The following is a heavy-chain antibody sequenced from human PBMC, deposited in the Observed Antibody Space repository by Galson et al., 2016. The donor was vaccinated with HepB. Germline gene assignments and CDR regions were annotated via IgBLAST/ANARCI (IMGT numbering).Heavy chain of an antibody. J-gene: IGHJ3*02. D-gene: IGHD6-13*01. CDR2: VSGSGDNT. CDR3: AREAIAAAGTHDAFDI. V-gene: IGHV3-23*01. CDR1: GFTFSNYG. Sequence: SLRLSCAASGFTFSNYGMSWVRQAPGKGLEWVSAVSGSGDNTYYADSVKGRFTISRDNSRNTVYVQINSLRAEDTAVYYCAREAIAAAGTHDAFDIWGQGAMVTVCS.